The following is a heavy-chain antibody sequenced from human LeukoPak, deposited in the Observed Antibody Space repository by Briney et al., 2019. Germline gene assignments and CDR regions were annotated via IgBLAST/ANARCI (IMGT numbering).Heavy chain of an antibody. CDR1: GFTFSSYW. CDR2: IKQDGSEK. CDR3: ARDSSTYDGSTLVAY. J-gene: IGHJ4*02. Sequence: PGGSLRLSCAASGFTFSSYWMSWVRQAPGKGLEWVANIKQDGSEKYYVDSVKGRFTISRDNAKNSLYLQMNSLRAEDTAVYYCARDSSTYDGSTLVAYWGQGTLVSVSS. V-gene: IGHV3-7*01. D-gene: IGHD3-22*01.